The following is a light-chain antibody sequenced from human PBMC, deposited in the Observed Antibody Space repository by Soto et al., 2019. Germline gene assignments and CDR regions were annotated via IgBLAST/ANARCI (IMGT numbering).Light chain of an antibody. CDR3: QQYNSYSS. CDR2: DAS. J-gene: IGKJ1*01. V-gene: IGKV1-5*01. CDR1: QSISSW. Sequence: DIQMTQSPSALSASVGDRVTITFRASQSISSWLAWYQQKPGKAPKLLIHDASSLESGVPSRFSGSGSGTEFTLTISSLQPDDFATYYCQQYNSYSSFGQGTKVDI.